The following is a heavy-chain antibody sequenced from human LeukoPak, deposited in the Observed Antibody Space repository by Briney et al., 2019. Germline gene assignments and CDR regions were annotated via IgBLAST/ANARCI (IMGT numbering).Heavy chain of an antibody. J-gene: IGHJ4*02. V-gene: IGHV1-2*02. CDR3: ARDLGYYDRLDQFDC. Sequence: ASVKVSCKASGYTFTGYYIHWVRQAPGQGLEWMGGINPNGGGTNSAQQFQGRVTLTRDTSISTAYMELSRLRSDDTAVYYCARDLGYYDRLDQFDCWGQGTLVTVFS. D-gene: IGHD3-22*01. CDR1: GYTFTGYY. CDR2: INPNGGGT.